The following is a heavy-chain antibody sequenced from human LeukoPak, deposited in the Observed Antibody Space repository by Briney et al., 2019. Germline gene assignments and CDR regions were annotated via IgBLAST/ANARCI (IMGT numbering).Heavy chain of an antibody. J-gene: IGHJ4*02. CDR3: AKDLYYGSGSYSD. D-gene: IGHD3-10*01. V-gene: IGHV3-23*01. CDR2: ISGSGGST. Sequence: SLRLSCAAXXFTFSXYAMSWVRQALGTGLEWVSAISGSGGSTYYADSVKGRFTISRDNSKNTLYLQMNSLRAEDTAVYYCAKDLYYGSGSYSDWGQGTLVTVSS. CDR1: XFTFSXYA.